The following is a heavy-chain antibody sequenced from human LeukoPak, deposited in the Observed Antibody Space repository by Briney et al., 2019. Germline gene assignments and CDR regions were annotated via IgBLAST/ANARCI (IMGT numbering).Heavy chain of an antibody. CDR3: AKSQAAMATPFDY. CDR2: ISWNSGSI. CDR1: GFTFDDYA. V-gene: IGHV3-9*01. Sequence: GESLRLSCAASGFTFDDYAMHWVRQAPGKGLEWVSGISWNSGSIGYADSVKGRFTISRDNAKNSLYLQMNSLRAEDTALYYCAKSQAAMATPFDYWGQGTLVTVSS. D-gene: IGHD5-18*01. J-gene: IGHJ4*02.